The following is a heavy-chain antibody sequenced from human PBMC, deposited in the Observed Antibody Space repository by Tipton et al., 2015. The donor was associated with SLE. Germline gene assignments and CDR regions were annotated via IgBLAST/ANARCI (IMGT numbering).Heavy chain of an antibody. CDR1: GYTFTSYD. J-gene: IGHJ6*03. V-gene: IGHV1-8*01. Sequence: QLVQSGPEVKNPGASVKVSCKASGYTFTSYDINWVRQATGQGLEWMGWMNRNSGNTGNAQKFQVRVTMTRNSSISTAYMERSSLRSEDTAVDSCASSYIVANGYMDVWGKGSTVTVSS. CDR2: MNRNSGNT. D-gene: IGHD2-15*01. CDR3: ASSYIVANGYMDV.